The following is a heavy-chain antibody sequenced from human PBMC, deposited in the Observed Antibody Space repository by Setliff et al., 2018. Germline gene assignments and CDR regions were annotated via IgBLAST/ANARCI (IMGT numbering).Heavy chain of an antibody. D-gene: IGHD3-3*01. V-gene: IGHV3-74*01. CDR1: GFTFSNYW. Sequence: GGSLRLSCAASGFTFSNYWMHWVRQVPGKGLVWVERVNGDGSTTGYADSVKSRFTISRDNAKKTLYLQMNSLRTEVEAVYYCARAYDFWSGYMGMDSWGQGTLVTVSS. J-gene: IGHJ4*02. CDR2: VNGDGSTT. CDR3: ARAYDFWSGYMGMDS.